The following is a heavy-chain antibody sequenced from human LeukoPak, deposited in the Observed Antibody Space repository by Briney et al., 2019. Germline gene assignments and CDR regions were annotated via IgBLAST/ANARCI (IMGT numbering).Heavy chain of an antibody. Sequence: GGSLRLSCAASGFTFSSNGMNWVRQAPGKGLEWVSSISSSSGYIFYADSVKGRFTVSRDNAKNSLYLQMNSLRAEDTAVYYCARGPDRLRNWSDSWGQGILVTVSS. J-gene: IGHJ5*01. CDR3: ARGPDRLRNWSDS. V-gene: IGHV3-21*01. D-gene: IGHD1-14*01. CDR1: GFTFSSNG. CDR2: ISSSSGYI.